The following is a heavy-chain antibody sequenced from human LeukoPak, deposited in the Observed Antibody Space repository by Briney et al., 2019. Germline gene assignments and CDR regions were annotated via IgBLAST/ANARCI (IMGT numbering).Heavy chain of an antibody. V-gene: IGHV1-2*02. CDR3: ARADYYYHYMDV. J-gene: IGHJ6*03. Sequence: PGASVKVSCKASGYTFTGYYMHWVRPAPGQGLEWMGWINPNSGGTNYAQKFQGRVTMTRDTSISTAYMELSRLRSDDTAVYYCARADYYYHYMDVWGKGTTVTVSS. CDR1: GYTFTGYY. CDR2: INPNSGGT.